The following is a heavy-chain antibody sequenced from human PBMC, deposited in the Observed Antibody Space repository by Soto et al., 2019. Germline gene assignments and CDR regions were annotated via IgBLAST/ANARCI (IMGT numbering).Heavy chain of an antibody. Sequence: WASVKVSCKASGYTFTGYYMHWVRQAPGQGLEWMGWINPNSGGTNYAQKFQGWVTMTRDTSISTAYMELSRLRSDDTAVYHCARGTVSWFGELSHYGMDVWGQGTTVTVSS. V-gene: IGHV1-2*04. D-gene: IGHD3-10*01. CDR1: GYTFTGYY. J-gene: IGHJ6*02. CDR3: ARGTVSWFGELSHYGMDV. CDR2: INPNSGGT.